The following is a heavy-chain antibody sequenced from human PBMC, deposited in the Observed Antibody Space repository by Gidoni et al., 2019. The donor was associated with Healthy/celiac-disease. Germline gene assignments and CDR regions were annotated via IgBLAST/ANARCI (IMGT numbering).Heavy chain of an antibody. CDR1: GYTFTSYY. Sequence: QVPLVQSGAEVKKPGASVKVSCKASGYTFTSYYMHWVRQAPGQGLEWMGIINPSGGSTSYAQKFQGRVTMTRDTSTSTVYMELSSLRSEDTAVYYCARDPSLYSSSPKLDGMDVWGQGTTVTVSS. CDR2: INPSGGST. J-gene: IGHJ6*02. D-gene: IGHD6-13*01. CDR3: ARDPSLYSSSPKLDGMDV. V-gene: IGHV1-46*01.